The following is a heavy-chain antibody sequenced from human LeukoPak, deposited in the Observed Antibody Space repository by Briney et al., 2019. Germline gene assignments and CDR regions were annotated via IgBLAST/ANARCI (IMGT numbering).Heavy chain of an antibody. V-gene: IGHV3-15*01. CDR1: GFSFSNAW. Sequence: KPGGSLRLSCAASGFSFSNAWMSWVRQAPGKGLEWVGRIKSKTHGWTTDYAAPVKGRFTISRDDSKDTLYLQMNALTTEDTAVYYCSTDEWSWGQGTLVTVSS. CDR3: STDEWS. J-gene: IGHJ4*02. D-gene: IGHD3-3*01. CDR2: IKSKTHGWTT.